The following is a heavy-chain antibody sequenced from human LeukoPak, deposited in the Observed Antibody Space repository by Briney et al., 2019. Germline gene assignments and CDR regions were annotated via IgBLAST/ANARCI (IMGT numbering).Heavy chain of an antibody. V-gene: IGHV4-34*01. J-gene: IGHJ5*02. Sequence: PSETLSLTCAVYGGSFSGYYWSWIRQPPGKGLEWIGEINHSGSTNYNPSLKSRVTISVDTSKNQFSLKLSSVTAADTAAYYCARVVDPWGQGTLVTVSS. CDR1: GGSFSGYY. CDR3: ARVVDP. CDR2: INHSGST.